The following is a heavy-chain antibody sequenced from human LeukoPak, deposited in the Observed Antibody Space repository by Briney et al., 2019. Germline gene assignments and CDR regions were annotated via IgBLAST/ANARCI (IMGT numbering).Heavy chain of an antibody. CDR1: GGSISSYY. CDR3: ARQDIVVVPAAPEHYYYYYMDV. Sequence: LSETLSLTCTVSGGSISSYYWSWIRQPPGKGLEWIGYIYTSGSTNYNPSLKSRVTISVDTSKNQFSLKLSSVTAADTAVYYCARQDIVVVPAAPEHYYYYYMDVWGKGTTVTVSS. CDR2: IYTSGST. J-gene: IGHJ6*03. V-gene: IGHV4-4*09. D-gene: IGHD2-2*01.